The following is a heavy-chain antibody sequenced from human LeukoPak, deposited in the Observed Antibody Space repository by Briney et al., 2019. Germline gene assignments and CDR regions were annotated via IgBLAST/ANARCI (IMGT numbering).Heavy chain of an antibody. J-gene: IGHJ4*02. CDR3: ARYDSHYVDY. D-gene: IGHD3-9*01. CDR2: ISGSGGST. CDR1: GFTFSSYA. Sequence: GGSLRLSCAASGFTFSSYAMSWVRQAPGKGLEWVSAISGSGGSTYYADSVKGRFTISRDNAKNTLYLQMNSLRAEDTAVYYCARYDSHYVDYWGQGTLVTVSS. V-gene: IGHV3-23*01.